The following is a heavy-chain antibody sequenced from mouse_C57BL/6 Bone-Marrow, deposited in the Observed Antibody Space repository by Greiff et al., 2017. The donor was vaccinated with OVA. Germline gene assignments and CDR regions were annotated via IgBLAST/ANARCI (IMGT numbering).Heavy chain of an antibody. CDR1: GFTFSSYA. CDR2: ISRGGGYT. V-gene: IGHV5-9-1*02. J-gene: IGHJ4*01. Sequence: EVQLVQSGAGLVKPGGSLKLSCAASGFTFSSYAMSWVRQTPEKRLEWVAYISRGGGYTYYAHTLKGRFTIARDNARNTLYLQMSSLKSEDTAMYYCTRLLDAMDYWGQGTSVTVSS. CDR3: TRLLDAMDY. D-gene: IGHD2-1*01.